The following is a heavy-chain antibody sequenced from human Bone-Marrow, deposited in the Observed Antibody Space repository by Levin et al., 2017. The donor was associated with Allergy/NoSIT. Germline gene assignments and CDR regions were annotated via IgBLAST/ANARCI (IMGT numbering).Heavy chain of an antibody. CDR1: GFRFSDYV. CDR2: VGTRGGTT. Sequence: GGSLRLSCAASGFRFSDYVISWDRQVPGKGLEWVSAVGTRGGTTYYADSVKGGSTTPRDAPKNTLKLEMNSLGVEDTAVYYCATTGTSSPDFDYWGQGTLDAVSS. J-gene: IGHJ4*02. V-gene: IGHV3-23*01. CDR3: ATTGTSSPDFDY. D-gene: IGHD1-14*01.